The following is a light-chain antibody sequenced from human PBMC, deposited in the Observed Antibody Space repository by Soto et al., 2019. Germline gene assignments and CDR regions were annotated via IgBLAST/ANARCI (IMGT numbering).Light chain of an antibody. CDR3: QQRNVWPPIT. J-gene: IGKJ5*01. Sequence: DIVMTQSQLSLSVIPGEPASISCRSSQSIHTSLAWYQQKPGQPPRLVVYDSTLRANGVPDRFGGSRSGTEFTLTINNLEPEDFAVYYCQQRNVWPPITFGQGTRLENK. V-gene: IGKV3-11*01. CDR2: DST. CDR1: QSIHTS.